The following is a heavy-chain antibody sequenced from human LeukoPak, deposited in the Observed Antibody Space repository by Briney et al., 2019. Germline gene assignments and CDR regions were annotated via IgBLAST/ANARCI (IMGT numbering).Heavy chain of an antibody. Sequence: GGSLRLSCAASGFTFSDYYMSWIRQAPGKGLEWVSYISSSGSTIYYADSVKGRFTISRGNAKNSLYLQMNGLRAEDTAVYYCARDSVTTMIVINWGQGTLVTVSS. V-gene: IGHV3-11*01. CDR3: ARDSVTTMIVIN. CDR1: GFTFSDYY. J-gene: IGHJ4*02. D-gene: IGHD3-22*01. CDR2: ISSSGSTI.